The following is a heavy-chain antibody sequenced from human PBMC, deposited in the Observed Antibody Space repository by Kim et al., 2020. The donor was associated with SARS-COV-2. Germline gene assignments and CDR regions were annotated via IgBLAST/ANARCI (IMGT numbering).Heavy chain of an antibody. CDR1: GFTFSSYN. Sequence: GGSLRLSCAASGFTFSSYNMNWVRQAPGKGLEWVSSISSSRRYIYFADSVKGRFTISRDNAKNSVYLQMNSLRAEDTAVYYCARLPDYGDYDSYYYGMDV. J-gene: IGHJ6*01. V-gene: IGHV3-21*01. D-gene: IGHD4-17*01. CDR3: ARLPDYGDYDSYYYGMDV. CDR2: ISSSRRYI.